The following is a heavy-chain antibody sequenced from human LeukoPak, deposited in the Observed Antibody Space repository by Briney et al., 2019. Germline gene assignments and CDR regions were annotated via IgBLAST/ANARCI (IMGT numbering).Heavy chain of an antibody. CDR2: IYSGGST. Sequence: GGSLRLSCAASGFTVSSNHMSWVRQAPGKGLEWVSVIYSGGSTYYADSVKGRFAISRDNSKNTLYLQMNSLRAEDTAVYYCARDRGGATRGYFDLWGRGTLVTVSS. CDR3: ARDRGGATRGYFDL. V-gene: IGHV3-53*01. J-gene: IGHJ2*01. D-gene: IGHD1-26*01. CDR1: GFTVSSNH.